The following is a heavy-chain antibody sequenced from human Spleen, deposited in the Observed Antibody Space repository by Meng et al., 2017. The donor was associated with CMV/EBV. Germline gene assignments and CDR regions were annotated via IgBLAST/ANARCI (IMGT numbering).Heavy chain of an antibody. J-gene: IGHJ6*02. CDR2: IYYGGRT. D-gene: IGHD3-10*01. CDR1: GGSISSSTYY. CDR3: ARWVTMVRGVISSYYYGMDV. Sequence: SETLSLTCTVSGGSISSSTYYWGWIRQTPGKGLDYIGKIYYGGRTYYNPSLKSRVTISVEASKNQFSLKLSSVTAADTAVYYCARWVTMVRGVISSYYYGMDVWGQGTTVTVSS. V-gene: IGHV4-39*07.